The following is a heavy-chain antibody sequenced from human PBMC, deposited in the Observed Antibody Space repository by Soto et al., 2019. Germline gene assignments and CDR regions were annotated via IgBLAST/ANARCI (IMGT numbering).Heavy chain of an antibody. J-gene: IGHJ5*02. Sequence: QVQLQESGPGLVKPSQTLSLTCTVSGGSISSGDYYWSWIRQPPGKGLEWIGFIYYSGSAYYNPSLKSRVTISVDTSKNQFSLKLSSVTAADTAVYYCPRVGHINWFDPWGQGTLVTVSS. CDR1: GGSISSGDYY. CDR2: IYYSGSA. CDR3: PRVGHINWFDP. V-gene: IGHV4-30-4*01. D-gene: IGHD2-21*01.